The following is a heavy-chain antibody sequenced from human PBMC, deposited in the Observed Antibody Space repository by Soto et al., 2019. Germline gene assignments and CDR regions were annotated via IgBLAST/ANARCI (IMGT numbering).Heavy chain of an antibody. J-gene: IGHJ4*02. CDR2: LYHNGAT. V-gene: IGHV4-30-2*01. Sequence: QLQLRESGSGLVKPSQTLSLTCTVSGDSISGGGYCWSWLRQPPGKGLEGIGYLYHNGATFYRPSLKSRVTISVDRSKNQFPLKVNSTTAADTAVYYCARLDGYNAFDYWGQGTLVTVSS. CDR1: GDSISGGGYC. CDR3: ARLDGYNAFDY. D-gene: IGHD5-12*01.